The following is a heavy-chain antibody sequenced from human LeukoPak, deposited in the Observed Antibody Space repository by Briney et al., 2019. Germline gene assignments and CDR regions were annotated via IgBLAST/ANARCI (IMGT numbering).Heavy chain of an antibody. Sequence: GASVKVSCKASGYTFTGYYMHWVRQAPGQGLEWMGWINPNSGGTNYAQKFQGRVTMTRDTSISTAYMELSRLRFDDTAVYYCARASVVPAAIHLDYWGQGTLVTVSS. D-gene: IGHD2-2*02. CDR1: GYTFTGYY. CDR3: ARASVVPAAIHLDY. J-gene: IGHJ4*02. CDR2: INPNSGGT. V-gene: IGHV1-2*02.